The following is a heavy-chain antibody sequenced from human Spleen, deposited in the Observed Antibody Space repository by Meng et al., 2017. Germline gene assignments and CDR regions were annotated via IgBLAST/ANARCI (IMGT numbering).Heavy chain of an antibody. Sequence: QVQLQESGPGLVEPSQTLSLTCTVSGGSMSSGNYYWSWIRQPPGKGLEWIGYIHHSGSAYYNPSLKSRVTISADTSRNQFSLKLNSVAAAESAVYYCAKLSTTFMGPFDYWGQGNLVTVSS. J-gene: IGHJ4*02. CDR2: IHHSGSA. CDR1: GGSMSSGNYY. D-gene: IGHD2/OR15-2a*01. CDR3: AKLSTTFMGPFDY. V-gene: IGHV4-30-4*01.